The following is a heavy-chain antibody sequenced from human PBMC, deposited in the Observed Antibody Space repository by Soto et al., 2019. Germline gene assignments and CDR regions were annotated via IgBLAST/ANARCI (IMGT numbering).Heavy chain of an antibody. CDR2: SRHKADSYTT. CDR3: ARDRDYALDY. J-gene: IGHJ4*02. CDR1: GFTFSDHH. Sequence: EVQLVESGGVLVQPGGSLTLSCAASGFTFSDHHMDWVRQAPGKGLEWVGRSRHKADSYTTQYAASVKGRFTISSDDSKDSLFLQMSSLRTEDTAVYYCARDRDYALDYWAQGTLVTVSS. V-gene: IGHV3-72*01. D-gene: IGHD4-17*01.